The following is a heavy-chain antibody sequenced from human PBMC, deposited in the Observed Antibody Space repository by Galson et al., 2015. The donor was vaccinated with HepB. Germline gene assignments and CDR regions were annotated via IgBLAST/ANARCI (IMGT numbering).Heavy chain of an antibody. Sequence: SVKVSCKASGGTFSSYAISWVRQAPGQGLEWMGGIIPIFGTANYAQKFQGRVTITADKSTSTAYMELSSLRSEDTAVYYCARETEYDSSDLMDVWGQGTTVTVSS. CDR2: IIPIFGTA. CDR1: GGTFSSYA. D-gene: IGHD3-22*01. CDR3: ARETEYDSSDLMDV. J-gene: IGHJ6*02. V-gene: IGHV1-69*06.